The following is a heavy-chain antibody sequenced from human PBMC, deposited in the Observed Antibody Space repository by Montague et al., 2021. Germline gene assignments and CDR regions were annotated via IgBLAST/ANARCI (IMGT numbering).Heavy chain of an antibody. CDR1: GASITSNIYY. CDR2: IYYSGNS. CDR3: ARVFSGGYVGWFDA. Sequence: SETLSLTCTVSGASITSNIYYWGWTRQSPGKGLEWIGCIYYSGNSFYQPSLKSRITMAVDTSKNQFSLKLISVTAADTAIYYCARVFSGGYVGWFDAWGQGTLVTVSS. D-gene: IGHD6-25*01. J-gene: IGHJ5*02. V-gene: IGHV4-39*07.